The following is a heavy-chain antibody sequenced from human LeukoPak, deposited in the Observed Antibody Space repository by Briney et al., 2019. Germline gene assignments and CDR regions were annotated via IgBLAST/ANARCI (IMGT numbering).Heavy chain of an antibody. CDR1: GYTFTGYY. CDR2: INPNSGGT. Sequence: ASVEVSCKASGYTFTGYYMHWVRQAPGQGLEWMGRINPNSGGTNYAQKFQGRVTMTRDTSISTAYMELSRLRSDDTAVYYCARDRGGCSSTSCYLNWFDPWGQGTLVTVSS. CDR3: ARDRGGCSSTSCYLNWFDP. V-gene: IGHV1-2*06. D-gene: IGHD2-2*01. J-gene: IGHJ5*02.